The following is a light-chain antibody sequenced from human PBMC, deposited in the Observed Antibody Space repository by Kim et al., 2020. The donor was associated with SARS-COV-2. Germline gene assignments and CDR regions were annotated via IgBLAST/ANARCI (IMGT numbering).Light chain of an antibody. CDR1: QSVSNS. CDR2: DAS. Sequence: SVSPGEKAALSCRASQSVSNSLAWYQQKPGQAPRLLIFDASNRATDIPARFSGSGSETDFTLTISSLEPEDFAVYFCQQRTNWRYSFGQGTKLEI. CDR3: QQRTNWRYS. V-gene: IGKV3-11*01. J-gene: IGKJ2*03.